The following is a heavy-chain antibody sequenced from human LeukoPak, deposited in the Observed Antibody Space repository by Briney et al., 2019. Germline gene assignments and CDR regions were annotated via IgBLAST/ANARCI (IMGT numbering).Heavy chain of an antibody. CDR2: IWYDGSIK. CDR1: GFSFRDFG. J-gene: IGHJ6*02. CDR3: ARGGVGATHSREEYYYYYGMDV. V-gene: IGHV3-33*01. Sequence: PGRSLRLSCAASGFSFRDFGMHWVRQAPGKGLEWVAIIWYDGSIKYYADSVKGRFTISRDNSKNTLYLQMNSLRAEDTAVYYCARGGVGATHSREEYYYYYGMDVWGQGTTVTVSS. D-gene: IGHD1-26*01.